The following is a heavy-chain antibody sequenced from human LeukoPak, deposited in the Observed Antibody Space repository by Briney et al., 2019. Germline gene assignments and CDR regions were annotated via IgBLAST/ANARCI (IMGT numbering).Heavy chain of an antibody. V-gene: IGHV1-46*01. CDR2: INPSGGST. D-gene: IGHD4-17*01. Sequence: ASVKVSCKASGYTFTSYYMHWVRQAPGQGLEWMGIINPSGGSTSYAQKFQGRVTMTRDTSTSTVYMELNSLRSEDTAVYYCARGGYGDYVLNWFDPWGQGTLVTVSS. CDR3: ARGGYGDYVLNWFDP. CDR1: GYTFTSYY. J-gene: IGHJ5*02.